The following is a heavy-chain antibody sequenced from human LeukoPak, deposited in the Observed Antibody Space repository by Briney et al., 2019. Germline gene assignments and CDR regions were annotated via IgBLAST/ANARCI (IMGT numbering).Heavy chain of an antibody. J-gene: IGHJ4*02. CDR1: GFTVSGNY. CDR2: IYSGDST. Sequence: GGSLRLSCAASGFTVSGNYMSWVRQAPGKGLEWVSIIYSGDSTYYADSVKGRFTISRDNGKNSLYLQMNSLRTEDTALYYCAKDMWGGSSGWSFDYWGQGTLVTVSS. V-gene: IGHV3-53*05. CDR3: AKDMWGGSSGWSFDY. D-gene: IGHD6-19*01.